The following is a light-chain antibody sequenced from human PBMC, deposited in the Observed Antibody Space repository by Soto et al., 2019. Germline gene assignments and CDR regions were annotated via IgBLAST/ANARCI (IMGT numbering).Light chain of an antibody. CDR2: DVR. V-gene: IGLV2-14*03. CDR3: TSHWTKSPPVR. Sequence: QSALTQPASGSGSPGQSITISRTGTRSGVGAFNFVSWYQQHPDKAPKLIIYDVRHRPSGVSDRFAGSKSGNTASLAIYGLQAADEADYYCTSHWTKSPPVRFGGGSKLTV. CDR1: RSGVGAFNF. J-gene: IGLJ2*01.